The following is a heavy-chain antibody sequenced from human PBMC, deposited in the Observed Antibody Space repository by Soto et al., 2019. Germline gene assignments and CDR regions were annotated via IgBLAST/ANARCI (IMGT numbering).Heavy chain of an antibody. CDR2: IYYSGST. J-gene: IGHJ6*02. CDR3: AREVVVPADTYYYYGMDV. D-gene: IGHD2-2*01. CDR1: GGSISSAGYY. Sequence: SETLSLTCTVSGGSISSAGYYWTWIRQQPGKGLEWIGYIYYSGSTYYNPSLKSRVTISVDTSKNQFSLKLSSVTAADTAVYYCAREVVVPADTYYYYGMDVWGQGTTVTVS. V-gene: IGHV4-31*03.